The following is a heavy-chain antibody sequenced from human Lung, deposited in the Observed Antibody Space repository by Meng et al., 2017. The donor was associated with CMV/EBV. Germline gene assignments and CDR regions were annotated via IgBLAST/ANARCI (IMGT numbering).Heavy chain of an antibody. J-gene: IGHJ6*02. CDR2: INVHNGRR. CDR3: ARERGCCSMIDCYKDGMDV. Sequence: ASAKVFCKASGYTFTSYGISWVRQAPGQGLEWLGWINVHNGRRDYAQRFKDRVTMTTDTSTSTAHIDLKNLRSDDTATYYWARERGCCSMIDCYKDGMDVWGQGTTVTVSS. D-gene: IGHD2-2*01. CDR1: GYTFTSYG. V-gene: IGHV1-18*01.